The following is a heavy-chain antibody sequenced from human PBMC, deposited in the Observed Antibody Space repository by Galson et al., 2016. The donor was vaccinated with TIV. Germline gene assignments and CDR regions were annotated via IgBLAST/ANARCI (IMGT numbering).Heavy chain of an antibody. J-gene: IGHJ4*02. V-gene: IGHV7-4-1*02. CDR2: INTNTGIP. CDR3: ARVTGDGYNFNAITY. D-gene: IGHD5-24*01. Sequence: SVKVSCKASGYTFTSYGLYWVRQAPGQGLEWMGWINTNTGIPTYAQGFTGRFVFSLDTSVSTAYVQISRLKAEDTAVYYCARVTGDGYNFNAITYWGQGNLVTVSS. CDR1: GYTFTSYG.